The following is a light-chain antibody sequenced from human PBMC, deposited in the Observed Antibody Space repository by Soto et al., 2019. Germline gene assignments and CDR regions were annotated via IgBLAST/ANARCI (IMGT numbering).Light chain of an antibody. V-gene: IGKV3-20*01. J-gene: IGKJ1*01. CDR3: LQSASSPRT. CDR2: GAS. CDR1: QTVGKNF. Sequence: EIVLTQSPGTLSLSPGERATLSCRASQTVGKNFLTWYQQKPGQAPRLLVYGASTRATGIPDRFVGSGSGTDFTLTISRLEPEDFAVYFCLQSASSPRTFGQGTTVEIK.